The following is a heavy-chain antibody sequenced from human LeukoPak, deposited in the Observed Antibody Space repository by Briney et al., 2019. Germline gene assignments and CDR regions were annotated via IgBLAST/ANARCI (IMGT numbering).Heavy chain of an antibody. J-gene: IGHJ4*02. CDR1: GGSISRGGYY. Sequence: SETLSLTCTVSGGSISRGGYYWSWIRQHPGKGLEWIGYIYYSGSTYYNPSLKSRVTISVDTSKNQFSLKLSSVTAADTAVYYCARTQIRKGGKIDYWGQGTLVTVSS. D-gene: IGHD1-26*01. CDR3: ARTQIRKGGKIDY. V-gene: IGHV4-31*03. CDR2: IYYSGST.